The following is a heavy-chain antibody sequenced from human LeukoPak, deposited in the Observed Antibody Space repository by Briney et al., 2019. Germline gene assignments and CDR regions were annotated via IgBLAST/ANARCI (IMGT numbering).Heavy chain of an antibody. CDR2: ISDSGGST. CDR3: AKVRVKREYYFDY. D-gene: IGHD3-22*01. V-gene: IGHV3-23*01. J-gene: IGHJ4*02. Sequence: GACLRLSCAASGFTFSSYAMNWVRQAPGKGLEWVSAISDSGGSTYYADSVKGRFTISRDNSKNTLYLQMNSLRAEDTAVYYCAKVRVKREYYFDYWCQGTLVTVSS. CDR1: GFTFSSYA.